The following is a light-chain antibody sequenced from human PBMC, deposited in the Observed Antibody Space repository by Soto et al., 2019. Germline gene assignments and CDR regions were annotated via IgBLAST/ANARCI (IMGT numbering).Light chain of an antibody. Sequence: QSVLTQPRSVSWSPGQSVTISCTGTSSDVGGYDSVSWYQHHPGKAHKLMIYDVSKRPSGFPDRFSGSKSDNTASLTISGLQAEDEADYCCCSYAGTNRYVFGTGTKVTVL. CDR2: DVS. V-gene: IGLV2-11*01. J-gene: IGLJ1*01. CDR3: CSYAGTNRYV. CDR1: SSDVGGYDS.